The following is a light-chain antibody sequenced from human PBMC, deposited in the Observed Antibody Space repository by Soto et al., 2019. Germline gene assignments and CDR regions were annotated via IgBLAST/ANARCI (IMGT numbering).Light chain of an antibody. V-gene: IGKV1D-12*01. Sequence: DIQMTQSPSSVSASVGDRVTITCRASQVINRWLAWYQQKPGRAPKLMIYAISTLHSGVPSRFSDSGSGTDFTLTISSLQPEDFATYYCQQANGFPYTFGQGTKLEIK. CDR1: QVINRW. J-gene: IGKJ2*01. CDR2: AIS. CDR3: QQANGFPYT.